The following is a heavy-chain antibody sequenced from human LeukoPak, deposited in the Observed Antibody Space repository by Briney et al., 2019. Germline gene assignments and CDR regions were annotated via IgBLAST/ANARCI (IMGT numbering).Heavy chain of an antibody. Sequence: GGSLTLSCAASGFTVSSNYMSWVRQAPGKGLEWVSIIYTGATTYYADSVKGRFTLSRDNSKNTLYLQMNSLRAEDTATYYCAGVASRALDYWGQGTLVTVSS. J-gene: IGHJ4*02. V-gene: IGHV3-66*01. CDR2: IYTGATT. CDR3: AGVASRALDY. CDR1: GFTVSSNY.